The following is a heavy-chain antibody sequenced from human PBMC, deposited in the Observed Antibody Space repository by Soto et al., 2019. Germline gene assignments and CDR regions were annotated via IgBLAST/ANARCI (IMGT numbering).Heavy chain of an antibody. CDR1: GGTFSSYA. V-gene: IGHV1-69*01. D-gene: IGHD3-10*01. J-gene: IGHJ5*02. Sequence: PVKVSWKASGGTFSSYAISWVRQAPGQGLVWMGGIIPIFGTANYAQKFQGRVTITADESTSTAYMELSSLRSEDTAVYYCARAGVITMVRGVINRRFDPWGQGTLVTVSS. CDR2: IIPIFGTA. CDR3: ARAGVITMVRGVINRRFDP.